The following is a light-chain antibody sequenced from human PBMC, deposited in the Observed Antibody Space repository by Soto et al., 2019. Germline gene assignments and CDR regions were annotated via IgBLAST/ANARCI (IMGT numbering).Light chain of an antibody. V-gene: IGKV3-11*01. Sequence: EIVMTQSPDTLSVSPGERATLSCRASQSVTNNLAWYQQKPGQAPRLLIYGASTRTIAIPARFSGSGSGTDFTLTISSLEPEDFALYYCQQRSNWPRITFGQGTRLEIK. J-gene: IGKJ5*01. CDR1: QSVTNN. CDR2: GAS. CDR3: QQRSNWPRIT.